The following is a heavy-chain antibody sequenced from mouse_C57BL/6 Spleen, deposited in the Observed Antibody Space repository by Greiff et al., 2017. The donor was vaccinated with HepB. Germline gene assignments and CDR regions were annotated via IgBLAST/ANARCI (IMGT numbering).Heavy chain of an antibody. Sequence: VQLQQSGAELVKPGASVKLSCKASGYTFTEYTIHWVKQRSGQGLEWIGWFYPGSGSIKYNEKFKDKATLTADKSSSTVYMELSRLTSEDSAVYFCARYEDDYDVGFYYAMDYWGQGTSVTVSS. CDR1: GYTFTEYT. CDR2: FYPGSGSI. CDR3: ARYEDDYDVGFYYAMDY. V-gene: IGHV1-62-2*01. J-gene: IGHJ4*01. D-gene: IGHD2-4*01.